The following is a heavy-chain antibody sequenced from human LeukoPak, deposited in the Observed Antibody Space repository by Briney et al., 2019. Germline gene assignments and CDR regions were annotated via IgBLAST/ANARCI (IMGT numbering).Heavy chain of an antibody. V-gene: IGHV4-59*01. CDR3: ARVGSGSFDY. D-gene: IGHD6-19*01. CDR1: GGSISTYY. J-gene: IGHJ4*02. CDR2: SYYSGST. Sequence: SETLSLTCTVSGGSISTYYWSWIRQPPGKGLEWIGYSYYSGSTNCNPSLKGRVTISVDSSKNQFSLKLSSLTAADTAVHYCARVGSGSFDYWGQGTLVTVSS.